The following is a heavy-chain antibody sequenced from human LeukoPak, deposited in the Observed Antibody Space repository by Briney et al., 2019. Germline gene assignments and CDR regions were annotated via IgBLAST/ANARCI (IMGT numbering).Heavy chain of an antibody. CDR3: TSITMVRGTRDRY. Sequence: GGSLRLSCTASGFTFGDYAMSWVRQAPGKGLEWVGFIRSKAYGGTTEYAASVKGRFTISRDDSKSIAYLQMNSLKTEDTAVYYCTSITMVRGTRDRYWGQGTLVTVSS. J-gene: IGHJ4*02. CDR2: IRSKAYGGTT. V-gene: IGHV3-49*04. CDR1: GFTFGDYA. D-gene: IGHD3-10*01.